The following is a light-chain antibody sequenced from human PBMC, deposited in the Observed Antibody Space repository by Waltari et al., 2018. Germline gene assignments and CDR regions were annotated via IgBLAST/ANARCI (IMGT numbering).Light chain of an antibody. CDR3: QQSYSSPYT. CDR1: QSITNF. V-gene: IGKV1-39*01. Sequence: DIQMTQSPSSQSASVGDRVTITCRASQSITNFLNLYQQKPGKAPKLLIYGASSLQSGVPSRFSGSGSGTDFTLTISSLQVEDFATYYCQQSYSSPYTFGQGTNLEIK. CDR2: GAS. J-gene: IGKJ2*01.